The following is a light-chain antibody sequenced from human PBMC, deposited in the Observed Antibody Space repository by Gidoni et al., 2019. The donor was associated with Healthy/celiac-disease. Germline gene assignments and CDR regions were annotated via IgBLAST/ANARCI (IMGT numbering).Light chain of an antibody. CDR1: SGHSSHA. CDR3: QTWGTGIRV. V-gene: IGLV4-69*01. CDR2: LNSDGSH. J-gene: IGLJ3*02. Sequence: QLVLTQSPSASASLGASVKLTCTLSSGHSSHAIAWHQQQPEKGPRYLMKLNSDGSHSKGDGIPDRFSGSSSGAERYRTISSLQSEDEADYYCQTWGTGIRVFGGGTKLTVL.